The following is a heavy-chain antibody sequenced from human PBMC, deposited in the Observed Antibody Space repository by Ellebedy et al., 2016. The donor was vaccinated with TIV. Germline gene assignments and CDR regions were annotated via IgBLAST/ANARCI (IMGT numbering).Heavy chain of an antibody. J-gene: IGHJ6*02. CDR3: ARHYDDSSGYRLLPPYGMDV. Sequence: ASVKVSCKASGYTFTSYGISWVRQATGQGLEWMGWISAYNGNTNYAQKLQGRVTMTTDTSTSTAYMELSSPRSEDTAVYYCARHYDDSSGYRLLPPYGMDVWGQGTTVTVSS. CDR2: ISAYNGNT. V-gene: IGHV1-18*01. D-gene: IGHD3-22*01. CDR1: GYTFTSYG.